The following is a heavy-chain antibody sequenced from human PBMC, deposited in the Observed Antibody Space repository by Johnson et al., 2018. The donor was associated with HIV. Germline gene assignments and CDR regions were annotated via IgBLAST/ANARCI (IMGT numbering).Heavy chain of an antibody. V-gene: IGHV3-15*01. Sequence: VQLVESGGGLVKPGGSLRLSCAASGFTFSNAWMSWVRQAPGKGLEWVGRIKSKTDGGTTDYAAPVKGRFTISRDDSKNTLYLQMNSLRAEDTAVYYCATERAVVSANAFDIWGQGTMVTVSS. CDR3: ATERAVVSANAFDI. D-gene: IGHD4-23*01. J-gene: IGHJ3*02. CDR2: IKSKTDGGTT. CDR1: GFTFSNAW.